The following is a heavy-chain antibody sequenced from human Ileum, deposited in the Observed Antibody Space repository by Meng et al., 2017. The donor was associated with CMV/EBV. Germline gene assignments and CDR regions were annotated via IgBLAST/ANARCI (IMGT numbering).Heavy chain of an antibody. Sequence: GESLKISCVASGFSFSNYGVHWVRQAPGKGLEWRTIISHDGNSKHYAAADSVKGRFTISRDNSKNTVYLQMDSLRVEDTGVYFCARAWDAFCFFPDNWGQGTLVTVSS. J-gene: IGHJ4*02. D-gene: IGHD3/OR15-3a*01. CDR1: GFSFSNYG. V-gene: IGHV3-30-3*01. CDR2: ISHDGNSK. CDR3: ARAWDAFCFFPDN.